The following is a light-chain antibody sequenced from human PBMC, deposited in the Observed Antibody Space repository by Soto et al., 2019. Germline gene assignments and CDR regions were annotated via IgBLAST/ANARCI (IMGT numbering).Light chain of an antibody. CDR1: QSVSSSY. J-gene: IGKJ1*01. Sequence: EIVLTQSPGTLSLSPGERATLSYRASQSVSSSYLAWYQQKPGQAPRLLIYGASSRATGIPDRFSGSGSGTDFTLTISRLEPEDFAVYYCQQYGSSWTFGRGTKVEIK. CDR2: GAS. V-gene: IGKV3-20*01. CDR3: QQYGSSWT.